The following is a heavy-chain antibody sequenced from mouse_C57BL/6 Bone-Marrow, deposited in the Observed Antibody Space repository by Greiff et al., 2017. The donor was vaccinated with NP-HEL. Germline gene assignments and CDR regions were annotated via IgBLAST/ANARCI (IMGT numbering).Heavy chain of an antibody. V-gene: IGHV1-54*01. CDR2: INPGSGGT. CDR1: GYAFTNYL. CDR3: ARSFLFITTVVDYFDY. D-gene: IGHD1-1*01. Sequence: QVQLQQSGAELVRPGTSVKVSCKASGYAFTNYLIEWVKQRPGQGLEWIGVINPGSGGTNYNEKFKGKATLTADKSSSTAYMQLSSLTSEDSAVYFCARSFLFITTVVDYFDYWGQGTTLTVSS. J-gene: IGHJ2*01.